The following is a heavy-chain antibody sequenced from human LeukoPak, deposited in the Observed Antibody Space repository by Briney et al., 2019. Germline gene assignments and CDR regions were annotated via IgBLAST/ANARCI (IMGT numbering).Heavy chain of an antibody. CDR1: GGSISSTSYY. J-gene: IGHJ4*02. CDR3: ARSNWNDPFDY. Sequence: SETLSLTCNVSGGSISSTSYYWDWIRQPPGKGLEWIGSSYYSGSTYYNPSLKSRVTISVDTSNNQFSLRLSSVTAADTAVYYCARSNWNDPFDYWGQGTLVTVSS. D-gene: IGHD1-20*01. CDR2: SYYSGST. V-gene: IGHV4-39*01.